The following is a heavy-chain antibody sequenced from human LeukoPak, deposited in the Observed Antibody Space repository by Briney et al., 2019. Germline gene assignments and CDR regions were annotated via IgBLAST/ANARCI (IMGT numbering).Heavy chain of an antibody. CDR1: TSR. Sequence: ASVKVSCKATSRISWVRQAPGQGLEWMGWIGTYGGDTYYAQKFQGRITVTTDTSTSTVYMELRNLRSDDTAVYYCARDLWNFYDDSGYNRDFNSWGQGTLVTVSS. D-gene: IGHD3-22*01. V-gene: IGHV1-18*01. CDR2: IGTYGGDT. CDR3: ARDLWNFYDDSGYNRDFNS. J-gene: IGHJ5*01.